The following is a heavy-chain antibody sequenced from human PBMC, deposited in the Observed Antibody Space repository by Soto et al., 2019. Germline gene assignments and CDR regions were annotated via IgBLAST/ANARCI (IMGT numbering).Heavy chain of an antibody. CDR2: IWYDGSNK. Sequence: PGGSLRLSCVASGFTFSNYVIHWVRQAPGKGLEWVAVIWYDGSNKNYADSVKGRFTISRDNSKNTLYLQMNSLRAEDTAVHYCARGNNYGHLTYWGQGTLVTVSS. V-gene: IGHV3-33*01. CDR1: GFTFSNYV. J-gene: IGHJ4*02. CDR3: ARGNNYGHLTY. D-gene: IGHD5-18*01.